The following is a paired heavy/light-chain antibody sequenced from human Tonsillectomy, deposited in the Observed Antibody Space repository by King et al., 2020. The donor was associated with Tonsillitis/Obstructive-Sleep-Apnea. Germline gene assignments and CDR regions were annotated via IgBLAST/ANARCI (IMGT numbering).Light chain of an antibody. CDR2: AAS. Sequence: DIQMTQSPSSLTASVGDRVTITCRASQSISRYLNWYQQKPGKAPKLLIYAASSLQSGVPSRFSGSGSGTDFTLTISSLQPEDFATYYCQQSYSPPPTFGGGTKVEIK. CDR1: QSISRY. CDR3: QQSYSPPPT. J-gene: IGKJ4*01. V-gene: IGKV1-39*01.
Heavy chain of an antibody. CDR1: GFTFSNAW. J-gene: IGHJ4*02. D-gene: IGHD3-16*01. CDR2: IKTKTDGGTT. CDR3: TTYRAEFYWGSFDF. V-gene: IGHV3-15*01. Sequence: EVQLVESGGGLVKPGGSLRLSCAASGFTFSNAWMSWVRQAPGKGLEWVGLIKTKTDGGTTDYAAPVKGRFTISRDDSKDTLYLQMNSLKTEDSAVYYCTTYRAEFYWGSFDFWGQGTLVTVSS.